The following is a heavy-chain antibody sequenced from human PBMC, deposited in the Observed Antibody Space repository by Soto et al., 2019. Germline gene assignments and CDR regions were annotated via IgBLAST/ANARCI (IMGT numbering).Heavy chain of an antibody. CDR2: MNPNSGNT. CDR1: GYTFTSYD. V-gene: IGHV1-8*01. Sequence: GASVKVSCKASGYTFTSYDINWVRQATGQGLEWMGWMNPNSGNTGYAQKFQGRVTMTRNTSISTAYMELSSLRSEDTAVYYCARDVVPAATVGIYYYYGMDVWGQGTTVTVS. CDR3: ARDVVPAATVGIYYYYGMDV. J-gene: IGHJ6*02. D-gene: IGHD2-2*01.